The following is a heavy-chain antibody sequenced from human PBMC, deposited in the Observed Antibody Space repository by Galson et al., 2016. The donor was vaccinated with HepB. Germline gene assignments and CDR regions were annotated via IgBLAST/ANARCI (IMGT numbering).Heavy chain of an antibody. CDR3: IRDWRNGAYDR. CDR1: GFIFSNFW. D-gene: IGHD2-8*01. V-gene: IGHV3-74*01. CDR2: IDIDGSGI. Sequence: SLRLSCAVSGFIFSNFWMHWVRQAPGKGLVWVARIDIDGSGIRYAESVKGRFTISRDNAKNTLYLQMDSLRVDDTAVYYCIRDWRNGAYDRLGQGTLVTVAS. J-gene: IGHJ5*02.